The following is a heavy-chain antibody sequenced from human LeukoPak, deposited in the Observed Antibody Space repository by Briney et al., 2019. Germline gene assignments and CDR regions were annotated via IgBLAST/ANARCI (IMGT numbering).Heavy chain of an antibody. V-gene: IGHV4-31*03. D-gene: IGHD3-16*01. CDR3: ARDQTGDLQFDY. CDR1: GGSISRGGYY. CDR2: IYRSGET. J-gene: IGHJ4*02. Sequence: SETLSLTCTVSGGSISRGGYYWNWIRQHPGKGLEWIGNIYRSGETYSSPSLKSRVSISVDTSKNQFSLKLKSVTAADTAVYFCARDQTGDLQFDYWGQGTLVTVSS.